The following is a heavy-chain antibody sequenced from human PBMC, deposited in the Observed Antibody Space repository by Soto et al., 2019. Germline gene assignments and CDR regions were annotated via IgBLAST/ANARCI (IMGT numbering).Heavy chain of an antibody. J-gene: IGHJ6*02. V-gene: IGHV1-2*04. CDR1: GYTFTGYY. CDR3: ARDRTSSGLYGMDV. D-gene: IGHD6-19*01. Sequence: QVQLVQSGAEVKKPGASVKVSCKASGYTFTGYYIHWVRQAPGQGLEWMGWIDPDNGGTNYAQKFPGFVTMTRATSINTASMPLSRLRSDNTAVSSCARDRTSSGLYGMDVWGQGTTITVSS. CDR2: IDPDNGGT.